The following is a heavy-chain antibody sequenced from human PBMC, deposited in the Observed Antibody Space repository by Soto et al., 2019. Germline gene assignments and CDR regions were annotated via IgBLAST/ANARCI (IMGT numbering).Heavy chain of an antibody. J-gene: IGHJ6*02. CDR2: INHSGST. CDR3: ARRGGSVYYYYYGMDV. V-gene: IGHV4-34*01. CDR1: GGSFSGYY. D-gene: IGHD2-15*01. Sequence: SETLSLTCAVYGGSFSGYYWSWIRQPPGKGLEWIGEINHSGSTNYNPSLKSRVTISVDTSKNQFSLKLSSVTPADTAVYYCARRGGSVYYYYYGMDVWGQGTTVTVSS.